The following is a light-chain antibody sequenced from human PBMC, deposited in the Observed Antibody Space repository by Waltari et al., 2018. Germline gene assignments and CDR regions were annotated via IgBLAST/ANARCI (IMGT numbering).Light chain of an antibody. Sequence: QSALTQPPSPSVSPGQSVTISCTPTSSDVGAYYYLSWYQQHPGKAPKLMIYDVSKRPSGVPARFSGSKSGNTASLTVSGLQAEDEADYSCSSYVGSNSVVFGGGTKLTVL. V-gene: IGLV2-8*01. CDR1: SSDVGAYYY. CDR3: SSYVGSNSVV. J-gene: IGLJ2*01. CDR2: DVS.